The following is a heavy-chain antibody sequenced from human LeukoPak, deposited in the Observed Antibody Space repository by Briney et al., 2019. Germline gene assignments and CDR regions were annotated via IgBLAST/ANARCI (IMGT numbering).Heavy chain of an antibody. V-gene: IGHV1-46*01. Sequence: EASVKVSCKASGYTFTGYCIHWVRQAPGQGLEWMGIINPSGGSTSYAQKFQGRVTMTRDTSTSTVYMELSSLRSEDTAVYYCARDGPRIAALGEDFDYWGQGTLATVSS. J-gene: IGHJ4*02. CDR1: GYTFTGYC. CDR2: INPSGGST. CDR3: ARDGPRIAALGEDFDY. D-gene: IGHD6-6*01.